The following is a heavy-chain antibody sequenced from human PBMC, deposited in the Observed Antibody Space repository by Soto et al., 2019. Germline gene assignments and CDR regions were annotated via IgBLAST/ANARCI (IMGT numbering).Heavy chain of an antibody. CDR3: ARDGPDSSGYYYYFDY. D-gene: IGHD3-22*01. Sequence: ASVKVSCKASGYTFTSYAMHWVRPAPGQRLEWMGWINAGNGNTKYSQKFKGRVTITRDTATSTAYVDLSSLRSEDTAVYYCARDGPDSSGYYYYFDYWGQGTLVTVSS. CDR1: GYTFTSYA. J-gene: IGHJ4*02. V-gene: IGHV1-3*01. CDR2: INAGNGNT.